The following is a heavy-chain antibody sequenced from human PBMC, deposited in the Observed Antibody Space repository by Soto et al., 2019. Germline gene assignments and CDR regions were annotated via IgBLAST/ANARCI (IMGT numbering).Heavy chain of an antibody. D-gene: IGHD1-26*01. J-gene: IGHJ4*02. V-gene: IGHV4-61*01. CDR1: GGSVSSGSYY. CDR2: IYYSGST. Sequence: LSLTCTVSGGSVSSGSYYWSWIRQPPGKGLEWIGYIYYSGSTNYNPSLKSRVTISVDTSKNQFSLKLSSVTAADTAVYYCARDRYGSYHLGIDYWGQGTLVTVSS. CDR3: ARDRYGSYHLGIDY.